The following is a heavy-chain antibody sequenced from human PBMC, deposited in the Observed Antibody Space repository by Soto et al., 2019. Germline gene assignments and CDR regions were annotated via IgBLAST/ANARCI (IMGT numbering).Heavy chain of an antibody. Sequence: QVQLVESGGGVVQPGRSLRLSCAASGFTFSSYAMHWVRQAPGKGLEWVAVISYDGSNKYYADSVKGRFTISRDNSKNTLYLQMNSLRAEDTAVYYCARTTATTNYFDYWGQGTLVTVSS. D-gene: IGHD5-12*01. CDR3: ARTTATTNYFDY. J-gene: IGHJ4*02. CDR1: GFTFSSYA. CDR2: ISYDGSNK. V-gene: IGHV3-30-3*01.